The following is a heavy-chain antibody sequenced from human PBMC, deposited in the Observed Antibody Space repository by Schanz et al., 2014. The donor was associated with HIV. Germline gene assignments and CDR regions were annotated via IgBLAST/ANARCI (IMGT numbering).Heavy chain of an antibody. V-gene: IGHV1-2*02. CDR1: GYTFTGYY. CDR3: ARVRGVIITDDAFDI. D-gene: IGHD3-10*01. Sequence: QVQLVQSGAEVKKPGASVKVSCKASGYTFTGYYIHWVRQAPGQGLEWMGWINPNSGGTNYAQNLQDRVTMTADTFTSTAYMELRSLRSDDTAVYYCARVRGVIITDDAFDIWGQGTMVTVSS. CDR2: INPNSGGT. J-gene: IGHJ3*02.